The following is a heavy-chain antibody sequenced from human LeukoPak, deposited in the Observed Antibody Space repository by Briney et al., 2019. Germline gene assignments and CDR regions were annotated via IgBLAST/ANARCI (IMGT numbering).Heavy chain of an antibody. CDR2: IYYSGST. CDR3: ARDNPYSGYDY. V-gene: IGHV4-59*11. CDR1: GGSISSHY. Sequence: SETLSLTCTVSGGSISSHYWSWIRQPPGKGLDWIGYIYYSGSTNYNPSLKSRVTISVDTSKNQFSLKLSSVTAADTAVYYCARDNPYSGYDYWGQGTLVTVSS. J-gene: IGHJ4*02. D-gene: IGHD5-12*01.